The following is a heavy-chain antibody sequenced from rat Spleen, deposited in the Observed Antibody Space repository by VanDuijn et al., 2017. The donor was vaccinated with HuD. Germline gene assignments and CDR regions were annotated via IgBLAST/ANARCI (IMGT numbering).Heavy chain of an antibody. D-gene: IGHD1-4*01. CDR2: IANTGGTT. Sequence: EVQLVESGGGLVQPGRSLKLSCVASGFTFNHYWMTWIRQAPGKGLEWVASIANTGGTTYYPDSVKGRFTISRDNAKSTLYLQMNSLRSKDAATYYCTRETRGYFDYWGQGVMVTVSS. CDR3: TRETRGYFDY. CDR1: GFTFNHYW. J-gene: IGHJ2*01. V-gene: IGHV5-31*01.